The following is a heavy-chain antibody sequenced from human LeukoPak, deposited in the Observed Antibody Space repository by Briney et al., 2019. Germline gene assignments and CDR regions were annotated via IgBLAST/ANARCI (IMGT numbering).Heavy chain of an antibody. CDR2: ISSSSSYI. CDR1: GGSFSGYY. D-gene: IGHD5-18*01. J-gene: IGHJ4*02. Sequence: ETLSLTCAVYGGSFSGYYWSWIRQAPGKGLEWVSSISSSSSYIYYPDSVKGRFTISRNNAKNSLYLQMNSLTAEDTAVYYCARGRDAAMVPFDYWGQGTLVTVSS. CDR3: ARGRDAAMVPFDY. V-gene: IGHV3-21*01.